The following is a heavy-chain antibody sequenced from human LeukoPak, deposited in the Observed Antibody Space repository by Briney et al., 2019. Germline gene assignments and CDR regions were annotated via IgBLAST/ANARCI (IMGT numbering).Heavy chain of an antibody. V-gene: IGHV3-21*01. D-gene: IGHD6-13*01. Sequence: PGGSLRLSCAASGFTFSSYSMNWVRQAPGKGLEWVSSISSSSSYIYYGDSVKGRFTISRDNAKNSLYLQMNSLRAEDTAVYYCARAPPGIAAAATDYWGQGTLVTVSS. CDR1: GFTFSSYS. CDR3: ARAPPGIAAAATDY. CDR2: ISSSSSYI. J-gene: IGHJ4*02.